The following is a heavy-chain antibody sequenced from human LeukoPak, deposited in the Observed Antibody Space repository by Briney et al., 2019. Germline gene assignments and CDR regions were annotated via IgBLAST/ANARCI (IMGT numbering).Heavy chain of an antibody. Sequence: GRSLRLSCAASGFTFDDYAMHWVRQAPGKGLEWVSGISWNSGSIGYADSVKGRFTISRDNAKNSLYLQMNSLRAEDTALYYCAKGLYSTSWYSNRQFDYWGQGTLVTVSS. J-gene: IGHJ4*02. CDR3: AKGLYSTSWYSNRQFDY. CDR1: GFTFDDYA. CDR2: ISWNSGSI. V-gene: IGHV3-9*01. D-gene: IGHD6-13*01.